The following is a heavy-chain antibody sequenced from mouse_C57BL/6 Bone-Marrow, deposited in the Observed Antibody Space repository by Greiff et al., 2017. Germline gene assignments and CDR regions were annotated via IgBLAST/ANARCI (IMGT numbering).Heavy chain of an antibody. CDR3: ARDRYYFDY. Sequence: VQLQQPGAELVRPGSSVKLSCKASGYTFTSYWMHWVKQRPIQGLEWIGNIDPSDSETHYNQKFKDKATLTVDKASSTAYMQLSSLTTEDSAIYYCARDRYYFDYWGQGTTLTVSS. CDR2: IDPSDSET. CDR1: GYTFTSYW. V-gene: IGHV1-52*01. J-gene: IGHJ2*01.